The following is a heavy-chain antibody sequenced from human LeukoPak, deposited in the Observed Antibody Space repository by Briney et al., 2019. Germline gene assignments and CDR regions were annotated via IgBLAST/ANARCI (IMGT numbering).Heavy chain of an antibody. CDR2: ISSSGSTI. V-gene: IGHV3-11*01. J-gene: IGHJ3*02. D-gene: IGHD3-10*01. Sequence: GGSLRLSCAASGFTFSDYYMSWIRQAPGKVLEWVSYISSSGSTIYYADSVKGRFTISRDNAKNSLYLQMNSLRAEDTAVYYCARDRLGYYYYGSGSYKGAFDIWGQGTMVTVSS. CDR1: GFTFSDYY. CDR3: ARDRLGYYYYGSGSYKGAFDI.